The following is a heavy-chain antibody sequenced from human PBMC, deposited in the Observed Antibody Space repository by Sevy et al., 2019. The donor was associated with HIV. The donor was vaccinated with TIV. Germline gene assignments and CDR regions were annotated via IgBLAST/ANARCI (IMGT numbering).Heavy chain of an antibody. D-gene: IGHD3-22*01. CDR3: AGARGNYYDSSGYYSYYFDY. Sequence: ASVKVSCKASGGTFSSYAISWVRQAPGQGLEWMGGIIPIFGTADYAQKFQGRVTITADESTSTAYMELSSLRSEDTAVYYCAGARGNYYDSSGYYSYYFDYWGQGTLVTVSS. V-gene: IGHV1-69*13. CDR1: GGTFSSYA. J-gene: IGHJ4*02. CDR2: IIPIFGTA.